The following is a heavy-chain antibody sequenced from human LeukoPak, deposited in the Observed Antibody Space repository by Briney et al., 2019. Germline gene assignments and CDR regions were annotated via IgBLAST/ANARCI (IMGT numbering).Heavy chain of an antibody. CDR3: AREPGGYSYGYPFDY. CDR2: INPNSGGT. J-gene: IGHJ4*02. V-gene: IGHV1-2*02. D-gene: IGHD5-18*01. Sequence: AXVKVSCKASGYTFTGYYMHWVRQGPGQGVEWMGWINPNSGGTNYAQKFKGRVTMTRETYKSTAYMELSRLRSDDTAVYYCAREPGGYSYGYPFDYWGQGTLVTVSS. CDR1: GYTFTGYY.